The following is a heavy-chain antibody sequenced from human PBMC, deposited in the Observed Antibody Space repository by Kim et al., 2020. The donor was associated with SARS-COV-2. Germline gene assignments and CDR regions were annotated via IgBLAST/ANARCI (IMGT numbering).Heavy chain of an antibody. CDR1: GFTVSSNS. Sequence: GGSLRLSCEASGFTVSSNSMSWVRQAPRKGLEWVAIIYTGGQTYYSESVKDRFTISRDESKNTLFLQMNDLRGEDTALYFCAREGVGGYEYFDYWGQGT. V-gene: IGHV3-66*01. CDR3: AREGVGGYEYFDY. J-gene: IGHJ4*02. CDR2: IYTGGQT. D-gene: IGHD5-12*01.